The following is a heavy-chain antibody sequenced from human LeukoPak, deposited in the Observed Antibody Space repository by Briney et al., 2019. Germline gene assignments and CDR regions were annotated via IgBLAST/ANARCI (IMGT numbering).Heavy chain of an antibody. D-gene: IGHD3-3*01. V-gene: IGHV1-18*01. CDR1: GYTFTSYG. CDR3: ARVRYYDFWSGYSDFDY. J-gene: IGHJ4*02. Sequence: GASVKVSCKASGYTFTSYGISWVRQAPGQGLEWMGWISAYNGNTNYAQKLQGRVTMTTDTYTSTAYMELRSLRSEDTAVYYCARVRYYDFWSGYSDFDYWGQGTLVTVSS. CDR2: ISAYNGNT.